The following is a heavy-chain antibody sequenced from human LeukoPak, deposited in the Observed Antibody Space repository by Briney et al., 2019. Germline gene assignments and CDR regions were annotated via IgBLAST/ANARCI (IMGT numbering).Heavy chain of an antibody. D-gene: IGHD5-18*01. Sequence: GGSLRLSCAASGFTFSSYSMNWVRQAPGKGLEWVSSISSSSSYIYYADSVKGRFTIYRDNAKTSLYLQMNSLRAEDTAVYYCARDPGQVVDTAMVRYYYYYSMDVWGQGTTVTVSS. CDR3: ARDPGQVVDTAMVRYYYYYSMDV. CDR1: GFTFSSYS. CDR2: ISSSSSYI. V-gene: IGHV3-21*01. J-gene: IGHJ6*02.